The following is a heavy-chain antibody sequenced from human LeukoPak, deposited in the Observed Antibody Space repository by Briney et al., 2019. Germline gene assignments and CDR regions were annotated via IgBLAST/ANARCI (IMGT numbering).Heavy chain of an antibody. J-gene: IGHJ4*02. V-gene: IGHV3-48*03. D-gene: IGHD1/OR15-1a*01. CDR1: GFTFSSYE. CDR3: ARGTYYFEK. Sequence: PGGSLRLSCSASGFTFSSYEMNWVRQAPGKGLEWVSYISGTGSTRYYADSVKGRFTISRDNAKSSLYLQMNSLRVEDTAVYYCARGTYYFEKWGQGTLVTVSS. CDR2: ISGTGSTR.